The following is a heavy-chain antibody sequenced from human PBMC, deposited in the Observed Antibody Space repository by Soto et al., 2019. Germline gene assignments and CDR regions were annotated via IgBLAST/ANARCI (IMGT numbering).Heavy chain of an antibody. V-gene: IGHV1-69*13. D-gene: IGHD6-6*01. Sequence: GASVKVSCKASGGTFSSYAIGWVRQAPGQGLEWMGGIIPIFGTANYAQKFQGRVTITADESTSTAYMELSSLRSEDTAVCYCARGHYYSSSSPDWFDPWGQGTLVTVSS. J-gene: IGHJ5*02. CDR1: GGTFSSYA. CDR3: ARGHYYSSSSPDWFDP. CDR2: IIPIFGTA.